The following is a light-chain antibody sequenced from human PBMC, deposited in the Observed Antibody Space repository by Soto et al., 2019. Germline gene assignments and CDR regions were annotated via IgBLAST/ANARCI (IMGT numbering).Light chain of an antibody. CDR2: AAA. Sequence: DIQMTQSPSSLSASIGDTITISCRASQDIERYLNWYQKKEGRAPQLLMFAAANLESGVPSRFRGSGSGTDFTLTISGLQPEDFATYYCQQTHSTLHSFGQGTKVDIK. V-gene: IGKV1-39*01. CDR1: QDIERY. J-gene: IGKJ2*01. CDR3: QQTHSTLHS.